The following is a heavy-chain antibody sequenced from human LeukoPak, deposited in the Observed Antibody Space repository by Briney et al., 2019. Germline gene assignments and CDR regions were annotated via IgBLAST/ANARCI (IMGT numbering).Heavy chain of an antibody. CDR1: GYTFTIYA. V-gene: IGHV1-18*01. Sequence: ASVKVSCKASGYTFTIYAISWLRHAPGQGLEWMGWISGYNGNTKYAQKVQGRVTMTTDTSTSTAYMELRSLRSDDTAVYYCARGYSYGSDYYYGMDVWGQGTTVTVSS. CDR2: ISGYNGNT. J-gene: IGHJ6*02. CDR3: ARGYSYGSDYYYGMDV. D-gene: IGHD5-18*01.